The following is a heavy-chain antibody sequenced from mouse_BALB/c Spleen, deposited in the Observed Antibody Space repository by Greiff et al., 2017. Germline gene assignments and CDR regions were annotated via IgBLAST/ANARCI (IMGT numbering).Heavy chain of an antibody. CDR2: IDPENGDT. V-gene: IGHV14-4*02. Sequence: EVQLQQSGAELVRSGASVKLSCTASGFNIKDYYMHWVKQRPEQGLEWIGWIDPENGDTEYAPKFQGKATMTADTSSNTAYLQLSSLTSEDTAVYYCARGSDYFDYWGQGTTLTVSS. J-gene: IGHJ2*01. CDR3: ARGSDYFDY. CDR1: GFNIKDYY. D-gene: IGHD3-3*01.